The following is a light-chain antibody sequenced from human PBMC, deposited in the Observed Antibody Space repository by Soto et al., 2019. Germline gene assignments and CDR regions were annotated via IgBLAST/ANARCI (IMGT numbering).Light chain of an antibody. CDR1: QSISSW. CDR3: QQYSSYSWT. Sequence: DIQMTQSPSTLSASVGDRVTITCRASQSISSWLAWYQQRPGKAPKLLIYDASILESGVPSRFSGSGSGTEFTLTISSLQPDDFASYYCQQYSSYSWTFGQGTKVEIK. V-gene: IGKV1-5*01. J-gene: IGKJ1*01. CDR2: DAS.